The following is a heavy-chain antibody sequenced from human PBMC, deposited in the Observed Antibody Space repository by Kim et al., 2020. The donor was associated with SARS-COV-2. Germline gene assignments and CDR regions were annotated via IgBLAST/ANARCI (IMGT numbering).Heavy chain of an antibody. J-gene: IGHJ3*02. D-gene: IGHD2-2*01. CDR2: ISSSSSYI. Sequence: GGSLRLSCAASGFTFSSYSMNWVRQAPGKGLEWVSSISSSSSYIYYADSVKGRFTISRDNAKNSLYLQMNSLRAEDTAVYYCARDLHCSSTSCYFGQKQASAFDIWGQGTMVTVSS. V-gene: IGHV3-21*01. CDR1: GFTFSSYS. CDR3: ARDLHCSSTSCYFGQKQASAFDI.